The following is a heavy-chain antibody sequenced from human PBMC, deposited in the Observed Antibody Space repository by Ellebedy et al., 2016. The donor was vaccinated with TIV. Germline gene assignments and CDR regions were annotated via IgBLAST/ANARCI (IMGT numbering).Heavy chain of an antibody. Sequence: MPSETLSLTCTVSGGSISSGGYYWSWIRQHPGKGLEWIGYIYYSGSTYYNPSLKSRVTISVDTSKNQFSLKLSSVTAADTAVYYCARVYGDPPYYFDYWGQGTLVTVSS. CDR3: ARVYGDPPYYFDY. CDR1: GGSISSGGYY. CDR2: IYYSGST. J-gene: IGHJ4*02. V-gene: IGHV4-31*03. D-gene: IGHD4-17*01.